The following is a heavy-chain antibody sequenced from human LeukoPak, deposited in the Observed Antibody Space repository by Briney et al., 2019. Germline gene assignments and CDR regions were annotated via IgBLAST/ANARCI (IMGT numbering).Heavy chain of an antibody. J-gene: IGHJ3*02. V-gene: IGHV4-39*01. D-gene: IGHD2-2*01. Sequence: VKPSETLSLTCIVSGGSISSSTYYWGWIRQPPGKGLEWIGSDSYSGSTYYNPSLTSRVTISVDTSKNQFSLKLSSVTAADTAVYYCARRNVVVSSAMARAFDIWGQGTMVTVSS. CDR1: GGSISSSTYY. CDR2: DSYSGST. CDR3: ARRNVVVSSAMARAFDI.